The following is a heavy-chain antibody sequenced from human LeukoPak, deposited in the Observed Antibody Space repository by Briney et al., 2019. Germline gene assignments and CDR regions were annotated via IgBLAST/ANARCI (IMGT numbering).Heavy chain of an antibody. CDR1: GGTFSSYA. J-gene: IGHJ3*02. CDR3: ARSYYYGSGSYPHDAFDI. Sequence: GSSVKVSCKASGGTFSSYAISWVRQAPGQGLEWVGGIIPIFGTANYAQKFQGRVTTTADESTSTAYMELSSLRSEDTAVYYCARSYYYGSGSYPHDAFDIWGQGTMVTVSS. V-gene: IGHV1-69*01. CDR2: IIPIFGTA. D-gene: IGHD3-10*01.